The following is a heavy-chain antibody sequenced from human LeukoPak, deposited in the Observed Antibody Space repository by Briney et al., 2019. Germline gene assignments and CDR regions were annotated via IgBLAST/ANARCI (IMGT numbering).Heavy chain of an antibody. V-gene: IGHV3-11*04. CDR3: ARRELRYFDWLRAFDI. J-gene: IGHJ3*02. CDR1: GFTFSDYY. D-gene: IGHD3-9*01. Sequence: PGGSLRLSCAASGFTFSDYYMSWIRQAPGKGLEWVSYISSSGSTIYYADSVKGRFTISRDNAKNSLYLQMNSLRAEDTAVYYCARRELRYFDWLRAFDIWGQGTMVTVSS. CDR2: ISSSGSTI.